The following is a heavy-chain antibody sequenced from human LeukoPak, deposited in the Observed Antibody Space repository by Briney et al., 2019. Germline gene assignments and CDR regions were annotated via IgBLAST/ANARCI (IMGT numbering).Heavy chain of an antibody. J-gene: IGHJ3*02. Sequence: SGGSLRLSCAASGFTFDDYAMHWVRQAPGKGLEWVSGISWNSGSIGYADSVKGRFTISRDNAKNSLYLQMNSLRAEDTALNYCAKGPDLHDAFDIWGQGTMVTVSS. D-gene: IGHD4-11*01. CDR1: GFTFDDYA. V-gene: IGHV3-9*01. CDR2: ISWNSGSI. CDR3: AKGPDLHDAFDI.